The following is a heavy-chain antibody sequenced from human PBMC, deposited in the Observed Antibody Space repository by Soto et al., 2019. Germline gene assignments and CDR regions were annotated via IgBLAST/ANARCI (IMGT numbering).Heavy chain of an antibody. CDR2: RYYSGST. D-gene: IGHD4-17*01. CDR3: ARRYGASFDY. CDR1: GGSISTYY. Sequence: SETLSLTCTVSGGSISTYYWSWIRQPPGKGLEWIGLRYYSGSTNYNPSLKSRVTISVDTSKNQFSLKLSSVTAADTAVYYCARRYGASFDYWGQGTLVTVSS. J-gene: IGHJ4*02. V-gene: IGHV4-59*01.